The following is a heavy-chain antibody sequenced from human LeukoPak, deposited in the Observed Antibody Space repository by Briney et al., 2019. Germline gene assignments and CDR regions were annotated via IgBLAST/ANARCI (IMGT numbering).Heavy chain of an antibody. D-gene: IGHD3-3*01. J-gene: IGHJ3*02. CDR1: GGSIISYH. V-gene: IGHV4-59*01. CDR2: IYYSGST. Sequence: PSETLSLTCTVSGGSIISYHRSWIRQPPGRGLEWIGYIYYSGSTNYNPSLKSRVTISVDTSKNQFSLKLSSVTAADTAVYYCARGTIFGVVKDAFDIWGQGTMVTVSS. CDR3: ARGTIFGVVKDAFDI.